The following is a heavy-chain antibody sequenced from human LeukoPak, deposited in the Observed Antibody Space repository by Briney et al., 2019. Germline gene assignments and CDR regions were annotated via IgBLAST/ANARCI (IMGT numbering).Heavy chain of an antibody. CDR3: ARDLGQYYDTSDNWFDP. V-gene: IGHV3-48*01. Sequence: GGSLRLSCAASGFTVSSNYMSWVRQAPGKGLEWVSYISSSGITIYYADSVKGRFTISRDNSKNTLYLQMNSLRAADTAVYYCARDLGQYYDTSDNWFDPWGQGTLVTVSS. J-gene: IGHJ5*02. CDR2: ISSSGITI. D-gene: IGHD3-22*01. CDR1: GFTVSSNY.